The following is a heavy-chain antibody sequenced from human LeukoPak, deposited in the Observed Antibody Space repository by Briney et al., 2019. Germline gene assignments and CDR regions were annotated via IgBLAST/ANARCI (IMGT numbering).Heavy chain of an antibody. CDR1: GXTIRTYA. J-gene: IGHJ4*02. D-gene: IGHD3-10*01. Sequence: PGGSLRLSCAASGXTIRTYAMSWVRQAPGKGLESVSPLSGGGGGSYYADSVKGRVTVSRDDSKNTLYLQMNSLRVEDTATYYCAKEKTGKFDFDYWGQGTLVTVSS. CDR2: LSGGGGGS. CDR3: AKEKTGKFDFDY. V-gene: IGHV3-23*01.